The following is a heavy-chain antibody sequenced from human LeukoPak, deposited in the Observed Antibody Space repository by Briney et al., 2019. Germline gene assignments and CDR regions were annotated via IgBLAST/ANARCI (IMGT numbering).Heavy chain of an antibody. CDR1: GFTFSSYA. CDR3: TTVDTTSSWYQWYFDY. CDR2: IKSKTDGGTT. Sequence: PGGSLRLPCAASGFTFSSYAMSWVRQAPGKGLEWVGRIKSKTDGGTTDYAAPVKGRFTTSRDDSKNTLYLQMNSLKTEDTAVYYCTTVDTTSSWYQWYFDYWGQGTLVTVSS. J-gene: IGHJ4*02. V-gene: IGHV3-15*01. D-gene: IGHD6-13*01.